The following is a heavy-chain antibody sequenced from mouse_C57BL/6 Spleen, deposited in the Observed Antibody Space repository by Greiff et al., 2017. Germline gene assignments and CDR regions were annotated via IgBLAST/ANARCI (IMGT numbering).Heavy chain of an antibody. J-gene: IGHJ4*01. CDR3: ARWGDYYAMDY. CDR1: GYAFTNYL. CDR2: INPGSGGT. V-gene: IGHV1-54*01. Sequence: QVQLQQPGAELVRPGTSVKVSCKASGYAFTNYLIEWVKQRPGQGLEWIGVINPGSGGTNYNEKFKGKATLTADKSSSTAYMQLSSLTSEDSAVYFCARWGDYYAMDYWGQGTSVTVSS.